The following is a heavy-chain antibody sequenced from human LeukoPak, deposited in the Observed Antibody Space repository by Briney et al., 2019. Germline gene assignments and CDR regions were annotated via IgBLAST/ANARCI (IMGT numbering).Heavy chain of an antibody. CDR3: ARDGLGSYYKNWFDP. V-gene: IGHV1-2*02. Sequence: GASVKVSCKASGYTFTGYYMHWVRQAPGQGLEWMGWINPNSGGTNYAQKFQGRVTMTRDTSISTAYMELSRLRSDDTAVYYCARDGLGSYYKNWFDPWGQGTLVTVSS. D-gene: IGHD3-10*01. J-gene: IGHJ5*02. CDR2: INPNSGGT. CDR1: GYTFTGYY.